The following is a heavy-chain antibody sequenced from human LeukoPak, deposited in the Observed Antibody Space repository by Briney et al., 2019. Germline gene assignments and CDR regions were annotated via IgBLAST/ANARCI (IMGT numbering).Heavy chain of an antibody. CDR1: GFTDSALA. V-gene: IGHV3-23*05. CDR2: IGSDNKP. CDR3: ERCLHDHVALDY. J-gene: IGHJ4*01. Sequence: GGSLRHSCYLSGFTDSALAMPCVRQAPGQGLEWVSSIGSDNKPHYSESVKGRFAISRDNSKSMLFLQLNSLRAEDTALYYFERCLHDHVALDYWGQGTTVTVSS. D-gene: IGHD1-1*01.